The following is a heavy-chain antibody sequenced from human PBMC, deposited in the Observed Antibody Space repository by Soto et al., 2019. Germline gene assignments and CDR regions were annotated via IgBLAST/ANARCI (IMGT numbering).Heavy chain of an antibody. CDR3: TRERQQLVRGYYYYYGMDV. CDR1: GFTFGDYA. Sequence: GGSLRLSCTASGFTFGDYAMSWVRQAPGKGLEWVGFIRSKAYGGTTEYAASVKGRFTISRDDSKSIAYLQMNSLKTEETAVYYCTRERQQLVRGYYYYYGMDVWGQGTTVTVSS. J-gene: IGHJ6*02. D-gene: IGHD6-13*01. CDR2: IRSKAYGGTT. V-gene: IGHV3-49*04.